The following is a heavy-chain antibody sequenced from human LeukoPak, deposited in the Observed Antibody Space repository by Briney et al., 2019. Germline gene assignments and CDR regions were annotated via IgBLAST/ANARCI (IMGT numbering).Heavy chain of an antibody. D-gene: IGHD2-2*01. CDR2: ISADGGGT. Sequence: GGSLRLSCVVSGFTFSSYAMSWVRQAPGKGLEWVSGISADGGGTFYADSVKGRFTISRDNSKNAVYLQMNSLRAEDTAVYYCAKVGPGCSSTSCYPGYWGQGTLVTVSS. CDR1: GFTFSSYA. CDR3: AKVGPGCSSTSCYPGY. J-gene: IGHJ4*02. V-gene: IGHV3-23*01.